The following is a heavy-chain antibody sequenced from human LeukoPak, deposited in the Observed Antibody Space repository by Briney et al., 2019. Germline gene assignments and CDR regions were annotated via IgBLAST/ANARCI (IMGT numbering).Heavy chain of an antibody. CDR2: INPNSGGA. V-gene: IGHV1-2*02. CDR1: GYTFTGHF. CDR3: AGALRTDILTTDY. Sequence: ASVKVSCKASGYTFTGHFVHWVRQAPGQGLEWMGWINPNSGGAKYAQNFQGRVSMTTDTSISTAYMELSRLRSGDTAVYYCAGALRTDILTTDYWGQGTLVTVSS. J-gene: IGHJ4*02. D-gene: IGHD3-9*01.